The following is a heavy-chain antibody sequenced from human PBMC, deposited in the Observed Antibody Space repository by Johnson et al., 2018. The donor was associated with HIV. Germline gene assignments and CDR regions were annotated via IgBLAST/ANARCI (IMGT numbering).Heavy chain of an antibody. Sequence: QVQLVESGGGVVQPGGSLRLSCAASGFTFSSYGMHWVRQAPGKGLEWVAFIRYDGSNKYYVDSVKGRFTISRDNAKNSLYLQMNSLRAEDTAMYYCARDSVDHGDYRGAFDIWGQGTMVTVSS. CDR3: ARDSVDHGDYRGAFDI. D-gene: IGHD4-17*01. CDR2: IRYDGSNK. V-gene: IGHV3-30*02. CDR1: GFTFSSYG. J-gene: IGHJ3*02.